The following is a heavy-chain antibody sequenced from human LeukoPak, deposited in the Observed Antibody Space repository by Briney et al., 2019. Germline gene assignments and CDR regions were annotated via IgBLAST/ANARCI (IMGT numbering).Heavy chain of an antibody. V-gene: IGHV3-7*01. CDR2: IQQDGSET. J-gene: IGHJ5*02. Sequence: PGGSLRLSCAASGFSFRKYWMSWVRQAPGKGLAWVANIQQDGSETYYVDSVKGRFTISRDNAKNSLYLQMNSLRADDTAVYYCATSGGSGWSRDINWFDPWGQGTLVTVSS. CDR1: GFSFRKYW. D-gene: IGHD6-19*01. CDR3: ATSGGSGWSRDINWFDP.